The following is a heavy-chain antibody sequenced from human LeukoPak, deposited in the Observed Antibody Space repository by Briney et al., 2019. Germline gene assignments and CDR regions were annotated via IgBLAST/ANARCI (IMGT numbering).Heavy chain of an antibody. CDR1: GDSVSRGDSY. V-gene: IGHV4-31*03. J-gene: IGHJ6*02. CDR3: ARSLYSSSWAPYYYYGMDV. D-gene: IGHD6-13*01. Sequence: SETLSLTCSVSGDSVSRGDSYWSWIRQHPGKGLEWIGFVHHRGSTFYNPSLKSRVTISVDTSKNQFSLKLSSVTAADTAVYYCARSLYSSSWAPYYYYGMDVWGQGTTVTVSS. CDR2: VHHRGST.